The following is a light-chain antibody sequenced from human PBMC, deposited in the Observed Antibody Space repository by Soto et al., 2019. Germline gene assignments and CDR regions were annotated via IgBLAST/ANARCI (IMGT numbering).Light chain of an antibody. CDR1: QTVSTNY. CDR3: QQSGSSPET. J-gene: IGKJ1*01. CDR2: GAS. V-gene: IGKV3-20*01. Sequence: EIVLTQSPGPLSLSPGERAILSCRASQTVSTNYLAWYQQKPGQAPRLLIYGASSRATGSPDRFTGSGSGTEFTLTISRLGPEDFAVYYCQQSGSSPETFGQGTKVEI.